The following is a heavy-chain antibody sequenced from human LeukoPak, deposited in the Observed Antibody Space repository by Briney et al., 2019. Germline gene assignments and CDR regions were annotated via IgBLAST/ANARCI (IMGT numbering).Heavy chain of an antibody. J-gene: IGHJ3*01. CDR3: ARNPPFSYDRNVGQTAFDV. Sequence: ASVKVSCRTSGFTFSNSAISWVRQAPGQGPEWVGWISGNNGDTKYAQKVQGRVTMTTDTSTTTAYMELRSLTFDDTAVYYCARNPPFSYDRNVGQTAFDVWGQGTMVTVSS. CDR2: ISGNNGDT. CDR1: GFTFSNSA. V-gene: IGHV1-18*01. D-gene: IGHD3-22*01.